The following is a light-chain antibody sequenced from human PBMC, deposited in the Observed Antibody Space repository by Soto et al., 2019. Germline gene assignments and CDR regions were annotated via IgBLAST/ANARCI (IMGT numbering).Light chain of an antibody. J-gene: IGLJ2*01. CDR3: SSYTSSSTLDVV. CDR1: SSDDGGYNY. Sequence: QLVLTQPASVSGSPGQSITISCTGTSSDDGGYNYVSWYQQHPGKAPKLMIYDVSNRPSGVSNRFSGSKSGNTASLPISGLQAEDEADYYCSSYTSSSTLDVVFGGGTQLTVL. CDR2: DVS. V-gene: IGLV2-14*01.